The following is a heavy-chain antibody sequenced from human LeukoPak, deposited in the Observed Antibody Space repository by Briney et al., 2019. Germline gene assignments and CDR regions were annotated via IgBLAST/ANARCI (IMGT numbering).Heavy chain of an antibody. CDR2: INPNSGGT. V-gene: IGHV1-2*02. CDR3: ARVSVRGVTYFDY. CDR1: GYTFTGYY. D-gene: IGHD3-10*02. J-gene: IGHJ4*02. Sequence: ASVKVSCKASGYTFTGYYMHWVRQAPGQGLEWMGWINPNSGGTNYAQKFQGRVTMTRDTSISTAYMELSRLRSDDTAVYYCARVSVRGVTYFDYWGQGTLVTVSS.